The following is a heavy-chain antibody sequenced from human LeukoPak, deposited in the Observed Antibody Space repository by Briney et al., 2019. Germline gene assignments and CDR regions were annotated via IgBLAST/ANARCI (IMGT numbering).Heavy chain of an antibody. CDR2: IIPIFGTA. Sequence: TVKVSCKASGGTFSSYAISWVRQAPGQGLEWMGGIIPIFGTANYAQKFQGRVTITADESTSTAYMELSSLRSEDTAVYYCARAFVPYYYDSSGYCFDYWGQGTLVTVSS. J-gene: IGHJ4*02. CDR3: ARAFVPYYYDSSGYCFDY. V-gene: IGHV1-69*13. D-gene: IGHD3-22*01. CDR1: GGTFSSYA.